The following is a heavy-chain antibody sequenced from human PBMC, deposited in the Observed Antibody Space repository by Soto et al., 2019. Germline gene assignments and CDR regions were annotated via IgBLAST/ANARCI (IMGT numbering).Heavy chain of an antibody. D-gene: IGHD4-17*01. J-gene: IGHJ6*02. V-gene: IGHV3-30*18. CDR3: AKDLTVTTIPGVYYYCGMDV. Sequence: PGGSLRLSCAASGFTFSSYGMHWVRQAPGKGLEWVAVISYDGSNKYYADSVKGRFTISRDNSKNTLYLQMNSLRAEDTAVYYCAKDLTVTTIPGVYYYCGMDVWGQGTTVTVSS. CDR1: GFTFSSYG. CDR2: ISYDGSNK.